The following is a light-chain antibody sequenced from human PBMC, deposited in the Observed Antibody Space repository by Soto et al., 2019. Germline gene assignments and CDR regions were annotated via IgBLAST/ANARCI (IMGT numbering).Light chain of an antibody. CDR1: QSVRSA. CDR2: GAS. CDR3: QQRGNWPT. Sequence: EIVLTQSPATLSLSPGERATLSCRASQSVRSALAWYQQKPGQAPRLLIYGASNRATGIPARFSGSGSGTDFTLIISSLDTEDFAVYFCQQRGNWPTFGPGTKVDIK. V-gene: IGKV3-11*01. J-gene: IGKJ3*01.